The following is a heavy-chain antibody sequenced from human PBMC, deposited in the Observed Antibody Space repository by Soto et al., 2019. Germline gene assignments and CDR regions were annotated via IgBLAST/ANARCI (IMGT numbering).Heavy chain of an antibody. V-gene: IGHV3-73*01. D-gene: IGHD3-3*01. Sequence: PGGSLRLSCAASGFTFSGSAMHWVRQASGKGLEWAGRIRSKANSYATAYAASVKGRFTISRDDSKNTAYLQMNSLKTEDTAVYYCTRNSPRYDFWSGYYFGYYYYMDVWGKGTTVTVSS. CDR2: IRSKANSYAT. CDR3: TRNSPRYDFWSGYYFGYYYYMDV. J-gene: IGHJ6*03. CDR1: GFTFSGSA.